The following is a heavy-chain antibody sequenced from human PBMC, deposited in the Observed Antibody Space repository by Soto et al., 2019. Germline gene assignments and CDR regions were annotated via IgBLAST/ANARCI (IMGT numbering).Heavy chain of an antibody. CDR2: IYYSGST. D-gene: IGHD2-2*01. J-gene: IGHJ6*03. V-gene: IGHV4-59*01. CDR3: ARGYCSSTSCHYYYYYYMDV. CDR1: GGSISSYY. Sequence: QVQLQESGPGLVKPSETLSLTCTVSGGSISSYYWSWIRQPPGKGLEWIGYIYYSGSTNYNPSLKSRVTISVDTSKNQFSLKLSSVTAAETAVYYCARGYCSSTSCHYYYYYYMDVWGKGTTVTVSS.